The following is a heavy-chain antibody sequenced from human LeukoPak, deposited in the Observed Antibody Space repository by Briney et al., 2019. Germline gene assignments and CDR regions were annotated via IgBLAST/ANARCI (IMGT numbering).Heavy chain of an antibody. D-gene: IGHD3-16*02. CDR3: TTAPYIWGTYGNNY. CDR2: IKSKADGGTT. CDR1: GFTFNNAW. Sequence: GGSLRLSCAASGFTFNNAWMSWVRQAPGKGLEWVGRIKSKADGGTTDYAEPVKGRFSISRDDSKSTLYLQMSSLKTEDTAMYYCTTAPYIWGTYGNNYWGQGTLVTVSS. V-gene: IGHV3-15*01. J-gene: IGHJ4*02.